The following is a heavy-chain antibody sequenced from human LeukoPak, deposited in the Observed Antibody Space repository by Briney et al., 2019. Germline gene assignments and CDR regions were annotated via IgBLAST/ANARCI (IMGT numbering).Heavy chain of an antibody. Sequence: SVKVSCKASGGTFSSYAIRWVRQAPGQGLEWMGRIIPILGIANYAQKFQGRVTITADKSTSTAYMELSSLRSEDTAVYYCARVSSGSYPGAFDIWGQGTMVTVSS. J-gene: IGHJ3*02. CDR2: IIPILGIA. V-gene: IGHV1-69*04. CDR3: ARVSSGSYPGAFDI. CDR1: GGTFSSYA. D-gene: IGHD1-26*01.